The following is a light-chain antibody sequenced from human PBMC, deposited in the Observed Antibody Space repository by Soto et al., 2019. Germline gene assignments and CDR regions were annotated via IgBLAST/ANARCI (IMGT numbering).Light chain of an antibody. Sequence: EIVMTQSPGTLSVSPGERATLSCRASQSVGSNLAWYQQKPGQAPRLLIYGASTRASGIPARFSGSGSGTEFTLTISSLQAEDFAVYSCQQFRDWPRSFGLGTKLEI. CDR1: QSVGSN. V-gene: IGKV3-15*01. J-gene: IGKJ2*01. CDR2: GAS. CDR3: QQFRDWPRS.